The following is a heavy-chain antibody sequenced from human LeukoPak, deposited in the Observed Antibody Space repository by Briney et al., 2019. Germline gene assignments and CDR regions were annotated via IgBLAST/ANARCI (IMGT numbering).Heavy chain of an antibody. V-gene: IGHV4-34*01. CDR1: GGSFSGYY. D-gene: IGHD5-12*01. J-gene: IGHJ4*02. CDR2: INHSGST. CDR3: ASPRGYGGYDFDY. Sequence: PSETLSLTCAVYGGSFSGYYWSWIRQPPGKGLEWIGEINHSGSTNYNPSLKSRVTISVDTSKNQFSLKLSSVTAADTAVYYCASPRGYGGYDFDYWGQGTLVTVSS.